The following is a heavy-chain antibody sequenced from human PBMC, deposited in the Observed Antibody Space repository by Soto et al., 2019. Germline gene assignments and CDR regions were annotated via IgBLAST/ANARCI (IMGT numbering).Heavy chain of an antibody. J-gene: IGHJ6*02. CDR3: AREEGYGSGSYYPLYYYYGMDV. CDR1: GVTFSSYA. Sequence: AVRVSCKASGVTFSSYAISWVRQAPGQGLEWMGGIIPIFGTANYAQKFQGRVTITADKSTSTAYMELSSLRSEDTAVYYCAREEGYGSGSYYPLYYYYGMDVWGQGTTVTVS. CDR2: IIPIFGTA. V-gene: IGHV1-69*06. D-gene: IGHD3-10*01.